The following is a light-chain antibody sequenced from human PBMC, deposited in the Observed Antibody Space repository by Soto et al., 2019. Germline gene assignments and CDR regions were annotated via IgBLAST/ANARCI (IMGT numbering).Light chain of an antibody. J-gene: IGKJ2*01. CDR1: QSISVY. CDR3: QQSYSLPT. V-gene: IGKV1-39*01. Sequence: DIQMTQSPSSLSASIGDRVTITCRASQSISVYLNWYQQKPGEAPKSLIYAASSLHSGVPSRFSGSGSGTDFALTISSLQAEDFGTYYCQQSYSLPTFGQGTKLEIK. CDR2: AAS.